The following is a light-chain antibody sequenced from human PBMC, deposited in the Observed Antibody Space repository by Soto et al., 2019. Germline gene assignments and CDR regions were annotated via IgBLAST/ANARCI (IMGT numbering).Light chain of an antibody. CDR2: HVT. V-gene: IGLV2-14*03. CDR3: CSLTTSHTYV. Sequence: QSALTQPASVSGSPGQSITISCTGTSSDVGNYNYVSWYQQHPGKAPKLMIYHVTYRPSGVSNRYSGSKSGNSASLTISGLQADDEADYYCCSLTTSHTYVFGSGTKVTVL. J-gene: IGLJ1*01. CDR1: SSDVGNYNY.